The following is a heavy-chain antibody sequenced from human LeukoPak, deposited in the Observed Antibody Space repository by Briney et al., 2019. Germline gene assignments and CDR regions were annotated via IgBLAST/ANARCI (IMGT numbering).Heavy chain of an antibody. CDR1: GYTFTDYY. Sequence: ASVKVSCKPSGYTFTDYYMHWVRQAPGQGLEWLGWINPNSGGTNYAQRFQGRVTMTRVTSINTAYMELSSLRSDDTAIYYCARTTSSSPADYFDYWGQGTLVTVSS. J-gene: IGHJ4*02. D-gene: IGHD6-6*01. CDR2: INPNSGGT. V-gene: IGHV1-2*02. CDR3: ARTTSSSPADYFDY.